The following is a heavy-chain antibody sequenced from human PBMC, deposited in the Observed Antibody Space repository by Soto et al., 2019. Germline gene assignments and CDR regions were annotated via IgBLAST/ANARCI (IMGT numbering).Heavy chain of an antibody. Sequence: GGSLRLSCAASGFTFSSYAMSWVRQAPGKRLEWVSAISGSGGSTYYADSVKGRFTISRDNSKNTLYLQMNSLRAEDTAVYYCAKDGTMEYCSGGSCYSYYYYYYMDVWGKGTTVTVSS. V-gene: IGHV3-23*01. CDR1: GFTFSSYA. J-gene: IGHJ6*03. CDR2: ISGSGGST. CDR3: AKDGTMEYCSGGSCYSYYYYYYMDV. D-gene: IGHD2-15*01.